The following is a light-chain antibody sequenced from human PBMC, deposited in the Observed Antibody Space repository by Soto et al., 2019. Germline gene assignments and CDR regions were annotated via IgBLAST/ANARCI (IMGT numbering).Light chain of an antibody. Sequence: DIQMTQSPSTLSASVGERVTITCRASQRISAWLAWYQQKPGKAPKLLIYKASNVESGVPSRFSGSGSGTEFTLTISSLQPDDFATYYCQQYHSYPLTFGQGTRLEIK. CDR2: KAS. CDR1: QRISAW. CDR3: QQYHSYPLT. J-gene: IGKJ5*01. V-gene: IGKV1-5*03.